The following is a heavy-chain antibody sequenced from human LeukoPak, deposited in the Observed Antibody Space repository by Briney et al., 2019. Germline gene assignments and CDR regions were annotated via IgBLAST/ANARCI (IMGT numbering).Heavy chain of an antibody. Sequence: GGSLRLSCAASGFTFSSYAMSWVRQAPGKGLEWVSAISGSGGSTYYADSVKCRFTISRDNSKNTLYLQMNSLRAGDTAVYYCAKGRASGSYYLVFDYWGQGTLVTVSS. J-gene: IGHJ4*02. D-gene: IGHD1-26*01. V-gene: IGHV3-23*01. CDR3: AKGRASGSYYLVFDY. CDR2: ISGSGGST. CDR1: GFTFSSYA.